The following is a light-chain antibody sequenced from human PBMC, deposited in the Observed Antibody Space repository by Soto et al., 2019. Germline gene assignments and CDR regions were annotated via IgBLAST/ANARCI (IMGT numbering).Light chain of an antibody. CDR2: EGS. V-gene: IGLV2-23*01. CDR1: SSDVGSYNL. CDR3: CSYAGSSTGVV. J-gene: IGLJ2*01. Sequence: QSALTQPASVSGSPGQSITISCTGTSSDVGSYNLVSWYQQHPGKAPKLMIYEGSKRPSGVSNRFSGSKSGNTASLTISGLQAEDEADYYFCSYAGSSTGVVFGGGTKLTVL.